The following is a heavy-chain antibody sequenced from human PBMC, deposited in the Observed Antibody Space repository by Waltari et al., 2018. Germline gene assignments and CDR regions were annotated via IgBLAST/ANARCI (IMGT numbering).Heavy chain of an antibody. D-gene: IGHD1-7*01. V-gene: IGHV4-59*01. Sequence: QVQLQESGPGLVKPSETLSLTCTVSGGSISSYYWSWIRQPPGKGLEWIGYIYYSGSTNYNPSLKSRVTISVDTSKNQFSLKLSSVTAADTAVYYCAKHNWNFAVGAVDIWGQGTMVTVSS. CDR1: GGSISSYY. CDR3: AKHNWNFAVGAVDI. J-gene: IGHJ3*02. CDR2: IYYSGST.